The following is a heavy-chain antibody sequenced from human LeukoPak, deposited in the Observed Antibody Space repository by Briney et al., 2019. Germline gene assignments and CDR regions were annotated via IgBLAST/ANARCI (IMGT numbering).Heavy chain of an antibody. D-gene: IGHD3-22*01. CDR1: GGSISSYY. J-gene: IGHJ4*02. CDR3: ARDYYDSSGYYHIDY. Sequence: SETLSLTCTVSGGSISSYYWSWIRQPPGKGLEWIGYIYYSGSTNYNPFLKSRVTISVDTPKNQFSLKLSSVTAADTAVYYCARDYYDSSGYYHIDYWGQGTLVTVSS. CDR2: IYYSGST. V-gene: IGHV4-59*01.